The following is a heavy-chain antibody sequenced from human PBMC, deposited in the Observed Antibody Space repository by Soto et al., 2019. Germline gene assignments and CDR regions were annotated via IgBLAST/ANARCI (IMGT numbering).Heavy chain of an antibody. CDR3: ARDVSPGSSGLYFDAFDI. J-gene: IGHJ3*02. Sequence: EVQLVESGGGLVQPGGSLTLSCAASEFAFSSYWMTWVRQAPGKGLEWVANIRKDGSQRSYLDSVRGRFTISRDNSKNSLYLPMNSLRAEDTALYFCARDVSPGSSGLYFDAFDIWGQGTRVTFSS. V-gene: IGHV3-7*05. CDR2: IRKDGSQR. CDR1: EFAFSSYW. D-gene: IGHD6-25*01.